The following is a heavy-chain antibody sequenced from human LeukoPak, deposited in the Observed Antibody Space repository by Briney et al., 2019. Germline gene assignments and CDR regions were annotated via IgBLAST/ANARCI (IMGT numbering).Heavy chain of an antibody. Sequence: GGSLRLSCAASGFTFSSCSMNWVRQAPGKGLEWVSYISSSSTIYYANSVKGRFTMSRDNAKNSLYLQMNSLRDEDTAVYYCARDQYGAYAIDYWGQGTLVTVSS. CDR3: ARDQYGAYAIDY. J-gene: IGHJ4*02. V-gene: IGHV3-48*02. CDR1: GFTFSSCS. D-gene: IGHD4-17*01. CDR2: ISSSSTI.